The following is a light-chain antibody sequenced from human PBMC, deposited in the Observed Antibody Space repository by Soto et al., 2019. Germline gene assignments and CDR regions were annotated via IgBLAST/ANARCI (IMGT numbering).Light chain of an antibody. CDR3: QQSYSTPYT. J-gene: IGKJ2*01. CDR2: DAS. V-gene: IGKV1-39*01. Sequence: DIQMTQSPSSLSASVGDRVTITCRASQTISTYLNWYQQKPGKAPRLLIYDASSLLSGVPSRFSGSGSGTDFTLTIASLQPEYCSTYYCQQSYSTPYTFGQGTKVEI. CDR1: QTISTY.